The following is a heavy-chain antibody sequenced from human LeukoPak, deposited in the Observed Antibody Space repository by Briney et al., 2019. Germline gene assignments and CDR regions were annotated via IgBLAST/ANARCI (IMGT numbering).Heavy chain of an antibody. V-gene: IGHV1-2*02. CDR1: GYTFTGYY. D-gene: IGHD4-11*01. Sequence: GASVKVSCKASGYTFTGYYMHWVRQAPGQGLEWMGWINPNSGGTNYAQQFQGRVTMTRDTSISTAYMELSRLRSDDTAVYYCARVGAHDYPSDYWGQGTLVTVSS. CDR2: INPNSGGT. CDR3: ARVGAHDYPSDY. J-gene: IGHJ4*02.